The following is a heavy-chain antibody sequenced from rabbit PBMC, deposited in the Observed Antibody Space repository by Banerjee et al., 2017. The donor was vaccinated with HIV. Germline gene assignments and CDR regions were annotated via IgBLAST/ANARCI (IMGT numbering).Heavy chain of an antibody. CDR3: ARDSVGGGTYWGYDLDL. D-gene: IGHD8-1*01. J-gene: IGHJ4*01. Sequence: QSLEESGGDLVKPGASLTLTCTASGFTLSNYWICWVRQAPGKGLEWIGCIYNGSDNAHYASWAKGRFTISKTASTTVTLQRTSLTAADTATYFGARDSVGGGTYWGYDLDLWGPGTLVTVS. CDR1: GFTLSNYW. CDR2: IYNGSDNA. V-gene: IGHV1S40*01.